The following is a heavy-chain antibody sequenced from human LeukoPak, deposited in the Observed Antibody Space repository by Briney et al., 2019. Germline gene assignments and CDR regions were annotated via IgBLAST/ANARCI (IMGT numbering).Heavy chain of an antibody. Sequence: ASVKVSCKASGYTFINYYIHWVRQAPGQGLEWMGWISAYNGNTNYAQKLQGRVTMTTDTSTSTAYMELRSLRSDDTAVYYCASTYYYDSSGYPSPFGYWGQGTLVTVSS. V-gene: IGHV1-18*04. D-gene: IGHD3-22*01. CDR1: GYTFINYY. J-gene: IGHJ4*02. CDR3: ASTYYYDSSGYPSPFGY. CDR2: ISAYNGNT.